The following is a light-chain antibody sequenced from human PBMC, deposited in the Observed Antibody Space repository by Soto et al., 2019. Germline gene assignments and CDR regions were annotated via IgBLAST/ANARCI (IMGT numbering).Light chain of an antibody. CDR2: GAS. V-gene: IGKV3-20*01. Sequence: EIVLTQSPGTLSLSPGETATLSCRASQSVTSSYLAWYQQKPGQAPRLLIYGASSRATGIPDRFSGSGSGTDFTLTISRLEPEDFAVYYFQQYDTSPLTFGGGTRVDIK. CDR3: QQYDTSPLT. CDR1: QSVTSSY. J-gene: IGKJ4*01.